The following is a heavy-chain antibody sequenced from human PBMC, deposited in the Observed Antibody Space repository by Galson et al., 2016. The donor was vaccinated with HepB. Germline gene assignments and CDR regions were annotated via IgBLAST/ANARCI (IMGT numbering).Heavy chain of an antibody. CDR1: GFTFSTSA. Sequence: SVKVSCKASGFTFSTSAVQWVRQARGQRLEWIGWIVITTGNADYAQRFQERVTITRDMSTRTAYMELSSLGSEDTAVYYCAAEGIAVGNVWGQGTTVTVSS. V-gene: IGHV1-58*01. D-gene: IGHD6-19*01. CDR3: AAEGIAVGNV. J-gene: IGHJ6*02. CDR2: IVITTGNA.